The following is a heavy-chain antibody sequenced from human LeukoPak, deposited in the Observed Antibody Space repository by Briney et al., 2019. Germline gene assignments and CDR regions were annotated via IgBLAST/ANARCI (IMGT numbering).Heavy chain of an antibody. V-gene: IGHV4-59*08. CDR3: ARHGSSWYYFDY. D-gene: IGHD6-13*01. CDR2: IYYSGST. CDR1: GGSIGGYY. J-gene: IGHJ4*02. Sequence: SETLSLTCTVSGGSIGGYYWSWIRQPPGKGLEWIGYIYYSGSTNYNPSLKSRVTISVDTSKNQFSLKLSSVTAADTAVYYCARHGSSWYYFDYWGQGTLVTVSS.